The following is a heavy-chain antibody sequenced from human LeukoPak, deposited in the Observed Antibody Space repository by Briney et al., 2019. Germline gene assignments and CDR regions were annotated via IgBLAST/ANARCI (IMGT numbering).Heavy chain of an antibody. CDR2: ISSTGGTI. CDR3: ARDYSRAAFDI. Sequence: GGSLRLSCVGSGFTFSNYLMNWVRQAPGKGLEWVSFISSTGGTIYYADAVKGRFTVSRDNAKISLLLQMNSLRAEDTALYYCARDYSRAAFDIWGQGTMVTVSS. V-gene: IGHV3-48*01. CDR1: GFTFSNYL. D-gene: IGHD2-15*01. J-gene: IGHJ3*02.